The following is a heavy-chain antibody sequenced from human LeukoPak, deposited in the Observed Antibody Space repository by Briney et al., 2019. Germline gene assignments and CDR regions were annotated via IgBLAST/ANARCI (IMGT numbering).Heavy chain of an antibody. J-gene: IGHJ4*02. D-gene: IGHD2-15*01. CDR3: ALGYGSGGSCQHSYYFDY. CDR1: GGSFSGYY. CDR2: INHSGST. Sequence: SETLSLTCAVYGGSFSGYYWSWIRQPPGKGLEWIGEINHSGSTNYNPSLKSRVTISVDTSKNQFSLKLSSVTAADTAVYYCALGYGSGGSCQHSYYFDYWGQGTLVTVSS. V-gene: IGHV4-34*01.